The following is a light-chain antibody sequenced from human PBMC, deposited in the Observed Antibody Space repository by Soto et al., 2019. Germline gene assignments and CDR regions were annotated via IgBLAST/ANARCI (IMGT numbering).Light chain of an antibody. Sequence: QSALAQPASVSGSPGQAITISCSGSSSDVGAHNFVSWYQHHPGKAPKPMIYEVSNRPSGVSNRFSGSKSGDTASLTISGLQAEDEAEYYCNSYTSSNTYVFGSGTKVTVL. CDR2: EVS. CDR1: SSDVGAHNF. V-gene: IGLV2-14*01. CDR3: NSYTSSNTYV. J-gene: IGLJ1*01.